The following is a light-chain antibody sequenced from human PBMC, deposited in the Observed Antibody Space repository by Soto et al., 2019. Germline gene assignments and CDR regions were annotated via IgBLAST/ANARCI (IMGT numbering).Light chain of an antibody. CDR1: QSVGSY. J-gene: IGKJ3*01. CDR3: QQRTNWLFT. V-gene: IGKV3-11*01. Sequence: EIVLTQSPATLSLSPGERATLSCRASQSVGSYLAWYQQKPGQAPRLLIYATSSRATGIPGRFSGSGAGTDFTLTISSLEPEDFAVYYCQQRTNWLFTFGPGTKVDIK. CDR2: ATS.